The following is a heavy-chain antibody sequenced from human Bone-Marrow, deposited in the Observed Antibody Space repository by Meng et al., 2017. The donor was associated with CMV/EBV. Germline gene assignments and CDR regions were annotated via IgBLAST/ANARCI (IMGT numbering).Heavy chain of an antibody. Sequence: GESLKISCAASGFTFSSYAMHWVRQAPGKGLEWVAVISYDGSNKYYADSVKGRFTISRDNAKNSLYLQISSLRADDTAVYYCARQDQFPGTFDIWGQGTMVTVSS. CDR1: GFTFSSYA. D-gene: IGHD1-26*01. V-gene: IGHV3-30*04. CDR2: ISYDGSNK. J-gene: IGHJ3*02. CDR3: ARQDQFPGTFDI.